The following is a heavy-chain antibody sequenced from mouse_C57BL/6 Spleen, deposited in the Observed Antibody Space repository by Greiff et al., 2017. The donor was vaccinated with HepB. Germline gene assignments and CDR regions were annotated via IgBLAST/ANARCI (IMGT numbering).Heavy chain of an antibody. V-gene: IGHV1-19*01. J-gene: IGHJ4*01. CDR3: ARSGGDAMDY. CDR2: INPYNGGT. Sequence: EVQLQQSGPVLVKPGASVKMSCKASGYTFTDYYMNWVKQSHGKSLEWIGVINPYNGGTSYNQKFKGKATLTVDKSSSTAYMELNSLTSEDSAVYYCARSGGDAMDYWGQGTSVTVSS. CDR1: GYTFTDYY.